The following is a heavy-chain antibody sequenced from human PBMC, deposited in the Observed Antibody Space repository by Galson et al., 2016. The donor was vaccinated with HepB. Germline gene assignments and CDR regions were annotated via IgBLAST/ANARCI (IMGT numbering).Heavy chain of an antibody. V-gene: IGHV3-11*06. J-gene: IGHJ5*02. CDR1: GFRFSEHY. CDR3: ARGRRGKYDFLTGYTKGLYNYFDP. CDR2: ISSSSSFT. D-gene: IGHD3-9*01. Sequence: SLRLSCAASGFRFSEHYMSWIRQAPGKGLECVSHISSSSSFTNYADSVKGRFIISRDNVKNSLHLQMNSLRAGDTAVYFCARGRRGKYDFLTGYTKGLYNYFDPWGQGTLVTVSS.